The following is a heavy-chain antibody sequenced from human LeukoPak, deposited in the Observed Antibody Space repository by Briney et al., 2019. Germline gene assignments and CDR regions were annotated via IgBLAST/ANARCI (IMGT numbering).Heavy chain of an antibody. V-gene: IGHV4-4*02. D-gene: IGHD3-10*01. CDR1: GGSISSSNW. CDR2: IYYSGST. J-gene: IGHJ5*02. Sequence: SETLSLTCAVSGGSISSSNWWSWVRQPPGKGLEWIGYIYYSGSTNYNPSLKSRVTISVDTSKNRFSLKLSSVTAADTAVYYWARKRVRGEGDWFAPWGRETLVTVSS. CDR3: ARKRVRGEGDWFAP.